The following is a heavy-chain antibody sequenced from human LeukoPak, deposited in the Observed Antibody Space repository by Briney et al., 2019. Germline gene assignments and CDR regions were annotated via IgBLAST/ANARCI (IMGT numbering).Heavy chain of an antibody. CDR3: VKERGYRSTWRLEY. CDR1: GFIFSSYG. CDR2: IRYNGNNE. D-gene: IGHD6-13*01. V-gene: IGHV3-30*02. Sequence: PGGSLRLSCVASGFIFSSYGMYWVRQAPGKGPEWVAFIRYNGNNENYADSVKGRFTISRDNSKNTLYLQMSSLKIEDTAVYYCVKERGYRSTWRLEYWGQGTLVTVSS. J-gene: IGHJ4*02.